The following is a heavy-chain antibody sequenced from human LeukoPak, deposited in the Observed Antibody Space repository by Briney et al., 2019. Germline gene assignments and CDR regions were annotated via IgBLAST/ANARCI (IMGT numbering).Heavy chain of an antibody. J-gene: IGHJ5*02. V-gene: IGHV4-39*01. CDR1: GGSISSSSYY. CDR2: IYYSGST. Sequence: SETLSLTCTVSGGSISSSSYYWGWIRQPPGKGLEWIGSIYYSGSTYYNPSLKSRVTISVDTSKNQFSLKLSSVTAADTAVYYWARLGYSSDWFDPWGQGTLVTVSS. CDR3: ARLGYSSDWFDP. D-gene: IGHD6-25*01.